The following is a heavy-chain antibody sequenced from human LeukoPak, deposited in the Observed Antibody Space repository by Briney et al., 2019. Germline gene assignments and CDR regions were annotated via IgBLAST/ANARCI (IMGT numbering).Heavy chain of an antibody. CDR3: ARALRSYWRVAKYYFDY. J-gene: IGHJ4*02. CDR2: ISSSSSTI. D-gene: IGHD1-26*01. CDR1: GFSLSTYS. V-gene: IGHV3-48*01. Sequence: GGSLRLSCAASGFSLSTYSMNWVRQAPGKGLEWLSYISSSSSTIYYADSVKGRFTISRDNAKNSLYLQMNSLRAEDTAVYYCARALRSYWRVAKYYFDYWGQGTLVTVSS.